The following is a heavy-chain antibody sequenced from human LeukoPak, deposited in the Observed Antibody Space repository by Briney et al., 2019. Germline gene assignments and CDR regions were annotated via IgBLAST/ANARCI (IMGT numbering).Heavy chain of an antibody. CDR3: ATPWTCTLPDCPLLH. J-gene: IGHJ4*02. CDR1: GFTVIGHF. CDR2: INRNSGDT. V-gene: IGHV1-2*02. D-gene: IGHD2-8*01. Sequence: ASVKVSCKASGFTVIGHFLHWVRQAPGQGLQWMGWINRNSGDTKYGQNFQGRMTLTMDTSISTSYMELSSLTSDDTAVYYCATPWTCTLPDCPLLHWGQGALVTVSS.